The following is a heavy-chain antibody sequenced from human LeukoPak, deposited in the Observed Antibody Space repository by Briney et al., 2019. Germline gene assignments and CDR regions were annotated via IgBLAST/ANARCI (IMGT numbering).Heavy chain of an antibody. V-gene: IGHV4-30-4*01. CDR3: ARAIAATEGFGRFDP. D-gene: IGHD2-15*01. CDR1: GGSISSGDYY. CDR2: IYYSGST. J-gene: IGHJ5*02. Sequence: PSQTLSLTCTVSGGSISSGDYYWSWIRQPPGKGLEWIGYIYYSGSTYYNPSLKSRVTISVDTSKNQFSLKLSSVTAADTAVYYCARAIAATEGFGRFDPWGQGTLVTVSS.